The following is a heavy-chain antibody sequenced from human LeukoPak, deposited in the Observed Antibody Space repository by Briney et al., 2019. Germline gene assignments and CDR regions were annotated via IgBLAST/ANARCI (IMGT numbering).Heavy chain of an antibody. V-gene: IGHV3-23*01. D-gene: IGHD4-17*01. Sequence: GGSLRLSCAASGPTFSSYAMSWVRQAPGKGLEWVSAISGSGGSTYYADSVKGRFTISRDNSKNTLFLQMNSLRAEDTAVYYCAKARDYGDSDLDYWGQGTLVTVSS. CDR2: ISGSGGST. CDR1: GPTFSSYA. CDR3: AKARDYGDSDLDY. J-gene: IGHJ4*02.